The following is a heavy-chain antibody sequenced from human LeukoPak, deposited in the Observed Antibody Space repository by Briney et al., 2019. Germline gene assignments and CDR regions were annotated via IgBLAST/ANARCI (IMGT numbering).Heavy chain of an antibody. Sequence: GGSLRLSCAASGFTFSSYWMSWVRQAPGKGLEWVANIKQDGSEKYYVDSVKGRFTISRDNAKNSLYLQMNSLRAEDTAVYYCARVLLVDGSVSYSNSYYYYGMDVWGQGTTVTVSS. D-gene: IGHD3-10*01. CDR1: GFTFSSYW. J-gene: IGHJ6*02. CDR3: ARVLLVDGSVSYSNSYYYYGMDV. V-gene: IGHV3-7*01. CDR2: IKQDGSEK.